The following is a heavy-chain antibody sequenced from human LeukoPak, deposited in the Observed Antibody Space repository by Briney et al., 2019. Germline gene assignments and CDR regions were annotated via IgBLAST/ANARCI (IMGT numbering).Heavy chain of an antibody. J-gene: IGHJ5*01. CDR1: GGSISSYY. D-gene: IGHD3-22*01. V-gene: IGHV4-4*07. CDR3: ARGRDGTGYSLDWFDS. CDR2: IYTSGST. Sequence: SETLSLTCTVSGGSISSYYWSWIRQPAGKGLEWIGRIYTSGSTNYTPSLKSRVTISVDKSKNQFSLKLSSVTAADTAVYYCARGRDGTGYSLDWFDSWGQGTLVTVSS.